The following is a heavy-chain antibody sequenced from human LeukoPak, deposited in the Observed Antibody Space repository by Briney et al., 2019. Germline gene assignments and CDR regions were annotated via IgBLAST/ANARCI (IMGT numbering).Heavy chain of an antibody. D-gene: IGHD6-6*01. J-gene: IGHJ2*01. V-gene: IGHV1-18*01. CDR1: GYTFTSYG. CDR3: AKGVAVRLSWYFDL. Sequence: ASVKVSCKTSGYTFTSYGISWVRQAPGQGLEWMGWISSNNANTNYAQKLQDRVTMTTETSTSTAYMELRSLRSDDTAVYYCAKGVAVRLSWYFDLWGRGTLVTVSS. CDR2: ISSNNANT.